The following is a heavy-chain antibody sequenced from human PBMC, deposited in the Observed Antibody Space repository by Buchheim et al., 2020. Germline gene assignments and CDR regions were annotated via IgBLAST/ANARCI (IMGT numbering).Heavy chain of an antibody. CDR3: AKGLRRAKWELTGGLLYYYGMDV. V-gene: IGHV3-23*04. Sequence: QLVESGGGVVQPGGSLRLSCTASGFTFSSYAMSWVRQAPGKGLEWVSAISGSGGSTYYADSVKGRFTISRDNSKNTLYLQMNSLRAEDTAVYYCAKGLRRAKWELTGGLLYYYGMDVWGQGTT. J-gene: IGHJ6*02. CDR2: ISGSGGST. D-gene: IGHD1-26*01. CDR1: GFTFSSYA.